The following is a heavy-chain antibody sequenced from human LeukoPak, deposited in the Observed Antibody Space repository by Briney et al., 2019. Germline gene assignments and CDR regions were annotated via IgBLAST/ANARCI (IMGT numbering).Heavy chain of an antibody. J-gene: IGHJ4*02. Sequence: SVKVSCKAAGGTFISYAISWVRQAPGQGLEWMGGMIPIFGTGNYAQKFQGRVTINADESTSTAYMERSRLREEERDVYYCASGDLHGSYNFDYWGQGTLVTVSS. V-gene: IGHV1-69*13. CDR2: MIPIFGTG. CDR3: ASGDLHGSYNFDY. CDR1: GGTFISYA. D-gene: IGHD1-26*01.